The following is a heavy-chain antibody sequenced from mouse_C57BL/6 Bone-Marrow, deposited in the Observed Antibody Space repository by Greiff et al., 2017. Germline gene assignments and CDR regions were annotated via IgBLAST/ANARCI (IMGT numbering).Heavy chain of an antibody. V-gene: IGHV1-64*01. D-gene: IGHD1-1*01. CDR2: IHPNSGST. J-gene: IGHJ1*03. Sequence: VQLQQPGAELVKPGASVKLSCKASGYTFTSYWMHWVKQRPGQGLEWIGMIHPNSGSTNYNEKFKSKATLTVDKSSSTAYMQLSSLTSEDSAVYYCAGGLPFYGSSYWYFDVWGTGTTVTVSS. CDR3: AGGLPFYGSSYWYFDV. CDR1: GYTFTSYW.